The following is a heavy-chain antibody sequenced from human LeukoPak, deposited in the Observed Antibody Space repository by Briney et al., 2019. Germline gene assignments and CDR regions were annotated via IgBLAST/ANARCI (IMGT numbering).Heavy chain of an antibody. CDR2: IYYSGST. D-gene: IGHD3-3*01. CDR3: ARHGVPIYYDFWSGQSTSQNNWFDP. J-gene: IGHJ5*02. V-gene: IGHV4-59*08. CDR1: GGSISSYY. Sequence: PSETLSLTCTVSGGSISSYYWSWIRQPLGKGLEWIGFIYYSGSTNYNPSLKSRVTISVDTSKNQFSLKLSSVTAADTAVYYCARHGVPIYYDFWSGQSTSQNNWFDPWGQGTLVTVSS.